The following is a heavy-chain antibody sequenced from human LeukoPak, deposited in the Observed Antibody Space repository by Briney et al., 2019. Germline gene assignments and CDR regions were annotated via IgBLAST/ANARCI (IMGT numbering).Heavy chain of an antibody. CDR2: ISGSGGST. J-gene: IGHJ4*02. V-gene: IGHV3-23*01. D-gene: IGHD6-19*01. CDR1: GFTFSSYA. CDR3: AKPKSYGWYFDY. Sequence: GGSLRLSCAASGFTFSSYAMSWVRQTPGKGLEWVSAISGSGGSTYYADSVKGRFTISRDNSKNTLYLRMNSLRAEDTAVYYCAKPKSYGWYFDYWGQGTLVTVSS.